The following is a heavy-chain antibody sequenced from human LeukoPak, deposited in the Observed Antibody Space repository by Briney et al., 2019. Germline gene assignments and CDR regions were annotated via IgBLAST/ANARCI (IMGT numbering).Heavy chain of an antibody. CDR3: TTLHYYGMVV. J-gene: IGHJ6*02. Sequence: GGSLRLSCAASGFTFSSYAMHWVRQAPGKGLEWVAVISYDGSNKYYADSVKGRFTISRDNSKNTLYLQMNSLRAEDTAVYYCTTLHYYGMVVWGPGTTVTVS. CDR1: GFTFSSYA. V-gene: IGHV3-30-3*01. CDR2: ISYDGSNK.